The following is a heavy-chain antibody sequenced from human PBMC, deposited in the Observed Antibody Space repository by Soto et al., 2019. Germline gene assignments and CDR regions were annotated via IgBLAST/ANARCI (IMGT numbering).Heavy chain of an antibody. CDR3: AKADGEQWLLPNLDK. CDR2: ISCCGGST. CDR1: GFNFKKFA. V-gene: IGHV3-23*01. J-gene: IGHJ4*02. D-gene: IGHD6-19*01. Sequence: EVQLLESGGGVVQPGGSLRLSCVASGFNFKKFAMSWVRQAPGVGLEWVSGISCCGGSTSYADSVKGRFSIARDDSTNTLSLQMNNLRVEDTAQYYCAKADGEQWLLPNLDKWGQGTLVTVS.